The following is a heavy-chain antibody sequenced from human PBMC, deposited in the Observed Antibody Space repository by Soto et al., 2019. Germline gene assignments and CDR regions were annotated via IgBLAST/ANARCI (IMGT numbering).Heavy chain of an antibody. D-gene: IGHD1-26*01. Sequence: QVQLVQSGAEVKKPGSSVKVSCKASGGTFSSYAISWVRQAPGQGLEWLGGIIPIFGTANYAQKFQARVTITADESTSTAYMELSSLRSEDTAVYYCASEEGGSPHDAFDIWGQGTMVTVSS. V-gene: IGHV1-69*12. CDR2: IIPIFGTA. J-gene: IGHJ3*02. CDR1: GGTFSSYA. CDR3: ASEEGGSPHDAFDI.